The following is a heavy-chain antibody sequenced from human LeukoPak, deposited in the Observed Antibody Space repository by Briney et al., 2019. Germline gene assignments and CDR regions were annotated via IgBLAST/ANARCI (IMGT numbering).Heavy chain of an antibody. D-gene: IGHD3-10*01. CDR1: GGTFSSYA. V-gene: IGHV1-69*13. CDR3: ATGTDYYGSGIPQDY. J-gene: IGHJ4*02. Sequence: ASVTVSCQASGGTFSSYAISGVRPAPGRGLEWMGGIIPIFGTANYAQKFQGRVTITADESTSTAYMELSSLRSEDTAVYYCATGTDYYGSGIPQDYWGQGTLVTVSS. CDR2: IIPIFGTA.